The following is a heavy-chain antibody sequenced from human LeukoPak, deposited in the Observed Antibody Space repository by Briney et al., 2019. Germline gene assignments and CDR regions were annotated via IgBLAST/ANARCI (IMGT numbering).Heavy chain of an antibody. CDR1: GFTFSSYG. D-gene: IGHD1-26*01. CDR3: ARDGWGATTYYYHYGMDV. Sequence: PGRSLRLSCAASGFTFSSYGMHWVRQAPGKGLEWVAVIWCDGSNKYYADSVKGRFTISRDNSKNTLYLQMNSLRAEDTAVYYCARDGWGATTYYYHYGMDVWGQGTTVTVSS. V-gene: IGHV3-33*08. CDR2: IWCDGSNK. J-gene: IGHJ6*02.